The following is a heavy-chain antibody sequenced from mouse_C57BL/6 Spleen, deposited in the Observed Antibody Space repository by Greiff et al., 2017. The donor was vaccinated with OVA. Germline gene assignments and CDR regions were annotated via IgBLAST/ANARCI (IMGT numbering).Heavy chain of an antibody. V-gene: IGHV1-26*01. Sequence: EVQLQQSGPELVKPGASVKISCKASGYTFTDYYMNWVKQSHGKSLEWIGDINPNNGGTSYNQKFKGKATLTVDKSSSTAYMELRSLTSEDSAVYYCAREGGPAWFAYWGQGTLVTVS. CDR2: INPNNGGT. CDR3: AREGGPAWFAY. J-gene: IGHJ3*01. CDR1: GYTFTDYY.